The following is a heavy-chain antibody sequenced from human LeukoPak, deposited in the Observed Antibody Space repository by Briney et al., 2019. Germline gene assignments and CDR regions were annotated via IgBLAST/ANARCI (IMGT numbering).Heavy chain of an antibody. J-gene: IGHJ4*02. CDR2: IYYSGST. CDR3: ARLNYYDSSGYAPYFDY. V-gene: IGHV4-59*08. D-gene: IGHD3-22*01. CDR1: GGSISSYY. Sequence: SETLSLTCTVSGGSISSYYWSWIRQPPGKGLEWIGYIYYSGSTNYNPSLKSRVTISVDTSENQFSLKLSSVTAADTAVYYCARLNYYDSSGYAPYFDYWGQGTLVTVSS.